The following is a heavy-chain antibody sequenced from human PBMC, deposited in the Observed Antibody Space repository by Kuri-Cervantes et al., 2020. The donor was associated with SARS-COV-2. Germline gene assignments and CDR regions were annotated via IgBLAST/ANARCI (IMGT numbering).Heavy chain of an antibody. CDR1: GGSISSSSYY. CDR2: IYYSGST. V-gene: IGHV4-39*07. D-gene: IGHD3-3*02. CDR3: ARVESISSGYGMDV. Sequence: SETLSLTCTVSGGSISSSSYYWGWIRQPPGKGLEWIGSIYYSGSTYYNPSLKSRVTISVDTSKNQFSLKLSSVTAADTAVYYCARVESISSGYGMDVWGQGTTVTVSS. J-gene: IGHJ6*02.